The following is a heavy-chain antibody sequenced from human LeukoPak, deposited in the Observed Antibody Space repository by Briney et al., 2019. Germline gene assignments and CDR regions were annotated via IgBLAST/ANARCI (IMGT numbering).Heavy chain of an antibody. CDR3: AREEGFGELPDY. CDR1: GFTFSSYW. D-gene: IGHD3-10*01. CDR2: INSDGSST. J-gene: IGHJ4*02. V-gene: IGHV3-74*01. Sequence: GGSLRLSCAASGFTFSSYWMHWVRQAPGKGLVWVSRINSDGSSTSYADSVKGRFTISRDNAKNTLYLQMNSLRAEDTAVYYCAREEGFGELPDYWGQGTLVTVSS.